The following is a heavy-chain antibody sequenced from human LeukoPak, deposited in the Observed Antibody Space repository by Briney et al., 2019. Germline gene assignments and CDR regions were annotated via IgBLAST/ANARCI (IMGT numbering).Heavy chain of an antibody. Sequence: PGGSLRLSCAASGFTLSSYAMSWVRQAPGKGLEWVSAISDTGNTYHADSVKGRFTISRDSSKNSLYLQMNSLRAEDTAVYYCARDPVSSWYFDYWGQRTLVTVSS. CDR3: ARDPVSSWYFDY. D-gene: IGHD6-13*01. CDR1: GFTLSSYA. V-gene: IGHV3-23*01. J-gene: IGHJ4*02. CDR2: ISDTGNT.